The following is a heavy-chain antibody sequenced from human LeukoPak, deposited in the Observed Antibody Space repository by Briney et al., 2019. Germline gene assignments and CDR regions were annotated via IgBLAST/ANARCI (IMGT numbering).Heavy chain of an antibody. D-gene: IGHD1-26*01. CDR3: ARFYRGRWEIPLDY. CDR1: GYTFTNYG. CDR2: INPNSGDT. Sequence: ASVKVSGKASGYTFTNYGITWVRQAPGQGLEWMGWINPNSGDTNYAQKFQGRVTMTRDTSISTTYMDLTRLRSDDTAVYYCARFYRGRWEIPLDYWGQGTLVTVSS. V-gene: IGHV1-2*02. J-gene: IGHJ4*02.